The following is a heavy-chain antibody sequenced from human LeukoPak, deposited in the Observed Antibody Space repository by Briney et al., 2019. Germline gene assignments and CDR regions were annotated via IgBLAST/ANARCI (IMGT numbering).Heavy chain of an antibody. CDR3: AKGRKDFDTNLGPFDS. J-gene: IGHJ4*02. CDR2: IYYSGST. V-gene: IGHV4-30-4*08. Sequence: PSQTLSLTCTVSGGSISSGDYFWSWIRQPPGKGLEWIGYIYYSGSTYYNPSLQSRVTISVDTSKNQFSLKLTSVTAADTAVYYCAKGRKDFDTNLGPFDSWGQGILVTVSS. D-gene: IGHD3-9*01. CDR1: GGSISSGDYF.